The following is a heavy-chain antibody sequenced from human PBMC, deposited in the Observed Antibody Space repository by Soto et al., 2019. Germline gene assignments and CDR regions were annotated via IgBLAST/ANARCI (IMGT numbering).Heavy chain of an antibody. D-gene: IGHD6-19*01. CDR3: ARVVAVAASSYFDS. CDR1: GGSIASYY. J-gene: IGHJ4*02. CDR2: IDYSGNT. V-gene: IGHV4-59*01. Sequence: SETLSLTCTVSGGSIASYYWSWIRQPPGKGLEWIGYIDYSGNTKYNPSLKSRVTISVDTSRNQFSLKLSSMTAADTAVYYCARVVAVAASSYFDSWGQGALVTVS.